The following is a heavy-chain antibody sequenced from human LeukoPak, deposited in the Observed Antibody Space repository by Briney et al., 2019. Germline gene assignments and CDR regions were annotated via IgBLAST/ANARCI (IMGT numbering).Heavy chain of an antibody. Sequence: GGSLRLSCAASGFTFSSYAMSWVRQAPGKGLEWVSVISGSGGSTYYADSVKGRFTISRDNSKNTLYLQMNSLRVEDTAVCYCAKDYYYDSSVPGWGQGTLVTVSS. V-gene: IGHV3-23*01. CDR1: GFTFSSYA. CDR3: AKDYYYDSSVPG. D-gene: IGHD3-22*01. CDR2: ISGSGGST. J-gene: IGHJ4*02.